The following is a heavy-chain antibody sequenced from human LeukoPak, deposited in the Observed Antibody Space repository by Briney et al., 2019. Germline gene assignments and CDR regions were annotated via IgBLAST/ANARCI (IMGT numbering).Heavy chain of an antibody. CDR3: VRGNFGPAQWFDP. CDR1: GFTFDDYA. V-gene: IGHV3-9*01. Sequence: PGRSLRLSCAASGFTFDDYAMHWVWQVPGKGLEWVSGISWNSGSTGYAGSVKGRFTMSRDNTKNSLYLQMNSLTPDDTALYYCVRGNFGPAQWFDPWGQGTLVTVSS. J-gene: IGHJ5*02. D-gene: IGHD3/OR15-3a*01. CDR2: ISWNSGST.